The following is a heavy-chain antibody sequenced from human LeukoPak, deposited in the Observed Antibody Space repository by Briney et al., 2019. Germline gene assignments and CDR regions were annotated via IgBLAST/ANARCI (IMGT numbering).Heavy chain of an antibody. D-gene: IGHD3-22*01. CDR2: ISSSSRDI. Sequence: SGGSLRLSCAASGFTFTSYAMNWVRQAPGKGLEWVSSISSSSRDINYADSVKGRFTISRDNAWNSLYLQMNSLRAEDTAVYYCARDSDSSGHYYIDYFDDWGQGALVTVSS. J-gene: IGHJ4*02. CDR1: GFTFTSYA. V-gene: IGHV3-21*01. CDR3: ARDSDSSGHYYIDYFDD.